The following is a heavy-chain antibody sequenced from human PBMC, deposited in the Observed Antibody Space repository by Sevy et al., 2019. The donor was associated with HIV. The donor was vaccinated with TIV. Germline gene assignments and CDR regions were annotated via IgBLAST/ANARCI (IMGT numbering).Heavy chain of an antibody. V-gene: IGHV1-18*01. CDR3: ARDKPQGVVIIPGSMWGGVDY. CDR2: ISAYSGDT. Sequence: ASVKVSCKTFGYTFKTYGISWVRQAPGQGLEWMGWISAYSGDTNFAQKFQGRVTMTTDTSTSTAYMERSSLRSDDTAVYFCARDKPQGVVIIPGSMWGGVDYWGQGTVVTVSS. CDR1: GYTFKTYG. D-gene: IGHD2-2*01. J-gene: IGHJ4*02.